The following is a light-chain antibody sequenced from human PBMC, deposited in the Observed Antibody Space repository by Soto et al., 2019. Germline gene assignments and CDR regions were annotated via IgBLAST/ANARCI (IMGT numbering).Light chain of an antibody. CDR1: QSIKNY. V-gene: IGKV1-39*01. CDR2: DAS. CDR3: QQTYSIPLT. Sequence: DIQMTQSPSSLSASVGDRVTITCRASQSIKNYINWYQQKAGKAPNVLIYDASNLQSGVPSSFSGSGSGTDFTLTINSLQPEDFATYYCQQTYSIPLTFGRGTKVEIK. J-gene: IGKJ4*01.